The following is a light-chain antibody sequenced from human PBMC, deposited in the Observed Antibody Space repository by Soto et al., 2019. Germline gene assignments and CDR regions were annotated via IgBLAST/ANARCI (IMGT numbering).Light chain of an antibody. CDR3: CSYAGSNKGV. CDR2: DVN. Sequence: QSALTQPRSVSGSPGQSVTISCTGTSSDVGSYNYVSWYQQHPGKAPKLMIYDVNKRPSGVPDRFSGSKSGNTASLTISGLQAEDEADYYCCSYAGSNKGVFGGGTKLTVL. CDR1: SSDVGSYNY. V-gene: IGLV2-11*01. J-gene: IGLJ2*01.